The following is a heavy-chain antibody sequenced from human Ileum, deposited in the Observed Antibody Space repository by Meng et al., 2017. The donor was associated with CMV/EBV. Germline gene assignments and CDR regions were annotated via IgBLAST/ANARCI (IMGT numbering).Heavy chain of an antibody. J-gene: IGHJ5*02. D-gene: IGHD6-13*01. CDR1: GGSITSGNYY. V-gene: IGHV4-30-4*08. CDR3: ARFRIAALGNLFDP. Sequence: QVRLQGSGPGLGKPSQTLSLTCTVSGGSITSGNYYWSWIRQPPGKGLEWIGYIFFSGNTYYNPSLNNRVIISIDTPRNQFSLKVDSVTAADTAVYYCARFRIAALGNLFDPWGHGTLVTVSS. CDR2: IFFSGNT.